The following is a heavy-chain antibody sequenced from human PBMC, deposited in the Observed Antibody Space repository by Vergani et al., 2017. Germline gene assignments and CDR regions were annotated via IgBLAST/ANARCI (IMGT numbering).Heavy chain of an antibody. Sequence: QVQLQESGPGLVKPSETLSLTCAVVGFSIRSGYYWGWIRQPPGKGLEWIGSAPRSGTTYYNPSLMSRVTMSIDMSKNQISLTLSSVTAADTAIYYCARDVVSTTPLHGMDVWGQGTAVTVSS. CDR2: APRSGTT. J-gene: IGHJ6*02. V-gene: IGHV4-38-2*01. CDR1: GFSIRSGYY. D-gene: IGHD5/OR15-5a*01. CDR3: ARDVVSTTPLHGMDV.